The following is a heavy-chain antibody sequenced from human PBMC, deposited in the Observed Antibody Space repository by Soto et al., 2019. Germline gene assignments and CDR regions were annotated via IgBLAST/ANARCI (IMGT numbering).Heavy chain of an antibody. CDR2: ISGTGGT. J-gene: IGHJ4*02. Sequence: EVQLWESGGGLVQPGGSLRLSCAVSGFTFSRHVMSWVRQAPGKGLEWVSAISGTGGTYYAASVKGRFTISRDNSKNALYLQMNNLRDEDTAVYYCAKDRRGAYCSGGICYSPDYWGQGTLVIVSS. V-gene: IGHV3-23*01. CDR3: AKDRRGAYCSGGICYSPDY. D-gene: IGHD2-15*01. CDR1: GFTFSRHV.